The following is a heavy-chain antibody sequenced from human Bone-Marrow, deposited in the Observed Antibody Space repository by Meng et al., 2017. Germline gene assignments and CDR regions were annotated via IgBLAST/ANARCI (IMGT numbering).Heavy chain of an antibody. J-gene: IGHJ4*02. CDR3: ARDRRPWWELLLDY. CDR1: GFTFSSYA. CDR2: ISYDGSNK. Sequence: LSLTCAASGFTFSSYAMHWVRQAPGKGLEWVAVISYDGSNKYYADSVKGRFTISRDNSKNTLYLQMNSLRAEDTAVYYCARDRRPWWELLLDYWGQGTLVTVSS. D-gene: IGHD1-26*01. V-gene: IGHV3-30*04.